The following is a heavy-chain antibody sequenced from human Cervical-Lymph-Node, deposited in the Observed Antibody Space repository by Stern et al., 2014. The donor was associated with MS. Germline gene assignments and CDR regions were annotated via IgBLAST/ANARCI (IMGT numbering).Heavy chain of an antibody. J-gene: IGHJ6*02. CDR2: MNPNNANT. CDR1: GYTFINYD. Sequence: VQLVQPGSEVRKPGASVKVSCQASGYTFINYDIFWVRQATGQGLEWMGWMNPNNANTGHAQKCQGRVTMTRNTSISTAYMELSSLRSDDTAVYYCVRGGFSYGYGLDAWGQGTAVTVSS. V-gene: IGHV1-8*01. CDR3: VRGGFSYGYGLDA. D-gene: IGHD5-18*01.